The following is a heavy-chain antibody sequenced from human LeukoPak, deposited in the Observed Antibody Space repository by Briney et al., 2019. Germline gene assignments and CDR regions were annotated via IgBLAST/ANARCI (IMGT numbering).Heavy chain of an antibody. CDR3: ARGPLATWAAIDS. CDR2: ISWNSASI. Sequence: TGGSLRLSCVVSGFSLDDFAMHWVRQAPGKGLEWVSGISWNSASIGYADSVKGRFTISRDNAKKSLYLQMNSLRTEDTAFYYCARGPLATWAAIDSWGQGTLVTLSS. D-gene: IGHD5-12*01. CDR1: GFSLDDFA. J-gene: IGHJ4*02. V-gene: IGHV3-9*01.